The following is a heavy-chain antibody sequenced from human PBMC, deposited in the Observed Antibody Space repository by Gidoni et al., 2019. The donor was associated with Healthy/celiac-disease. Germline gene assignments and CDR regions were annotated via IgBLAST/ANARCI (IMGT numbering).Heavy chain of an antibody. CDR3: ARDDRENPYYYYGMDV. CDR1: GFTFSSYA. J-gene: IGHJ6*02. V-gene: IGHV3-30-3*01. Sequence: QVQLVESGGGVVQPGRSLRLSCAASGFTFSSYAMHWVRQAPGKGLEWVAVISYDGSNKYYADSVKGRFTISRDNSKNTLYLQMNSLRAEDTAVYYCARDDRENPYYYYGMDVWGQGTTVTVSS. CDR2: ISYDGSNK. D-gene: IGHD1-26*01.